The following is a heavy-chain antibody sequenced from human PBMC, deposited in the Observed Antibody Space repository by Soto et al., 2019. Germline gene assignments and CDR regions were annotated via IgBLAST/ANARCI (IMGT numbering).Heavy chain of an antibody. CDR2: IDHSGST. V-gene: IGHV4-34*01. J-gene: IGHJ6*02. D-gene: IGHD1-26*01. CDR3: GRGLGYSGMDV. CDR1: RGSFNAYS. Sequence: PSETLSLTCAVHRGSFNAYSWTWIRQPPGKGLEWIGEIDHSGSTTYNPSLKSRIIMSVDTSKNQFSLNVSSMTAADTAVYYCGRGLGYSGMDVWGQGTTVTVSS.